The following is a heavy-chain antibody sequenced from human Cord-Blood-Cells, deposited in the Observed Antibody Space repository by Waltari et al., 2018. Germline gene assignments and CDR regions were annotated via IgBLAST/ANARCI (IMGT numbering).Heavy chain of an antibody. Sequence: QVQLQQWGAGLLKPSETLSLTCAVSGGSFSGYYWSWIRQPPGKGLEWIGEINHSGSTNYNPSLKSRVTISVDTSKNQFSLKLSSVTAADTAVYYCARLSSSWYRDKDYWGQGTLVTVSS. CDR2: INHSGST. J-gene: IGHJ4*02. V-gene: IGHV4-34*01. CDR3: ARLSSSWYRDKDY. D-gene: IGHD6-13*01. CDR1: GGSFSGYY.